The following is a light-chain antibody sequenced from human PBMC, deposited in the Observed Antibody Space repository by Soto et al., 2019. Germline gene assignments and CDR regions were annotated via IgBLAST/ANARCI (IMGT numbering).Light chain of an antibody. J-gene: IGKJ2*01. V-gene: IGKV1-39*01. CDR3: QQSYNTLYT. Sequence: DIQMTQSPSSLSASVGDSVTIICRASQSISSYLNWYQQKPGKVPKLLISVASNLQSGVPSRFSGSGSGTDFTLTISSLQSEDFATYYCQQSYNTLYTFGQGTKLDIK. CDR2: VAS. CDR1: QSISSY.